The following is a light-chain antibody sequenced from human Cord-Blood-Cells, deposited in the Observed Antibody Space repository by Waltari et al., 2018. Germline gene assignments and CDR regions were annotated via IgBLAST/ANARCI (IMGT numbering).Light chain of an antibody. Sequence: QYALTQPASVSGSPGQSITISCTGTSSDVGGYNYVSWYQQPPGKAPKLMIYDVSNRPSGVSNRFSGSKSGNTASLTISGLQAEDEADYYCSSYTSSSTWVFGGGTKLTVL. CDR1: SSDVGGYNY. CDR3: SSYTSSSTWV. CDR2: DVS. V-gene: IGLV2-14*01. J-gene: IGLJ3*02.